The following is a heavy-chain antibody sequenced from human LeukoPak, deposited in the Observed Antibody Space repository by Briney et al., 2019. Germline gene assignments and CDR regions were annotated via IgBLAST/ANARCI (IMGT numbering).Heavy chain of an antibody. CDR1: GYTFTGYY. CDR2: INPNSGGT. V-gene: IGHV1-2*02. Sequence: ASVKVSCKASGYTFTGYYMHWVRQAPGQGLEWMGWINPNSGGTNYAQKFQGRVTMTRDTSISTAYMELSRLRSDDTAVYYCATFVVSYDSSGYYAFDIWGQGTMVTVSS. CDR3: ATFVVSYDSSGYYAFDI. J-gene: IGHJ3*02. D-gene: IGHD3-22*01.